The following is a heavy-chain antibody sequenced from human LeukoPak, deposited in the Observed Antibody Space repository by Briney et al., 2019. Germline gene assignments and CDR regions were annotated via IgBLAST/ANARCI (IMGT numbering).Heavy chain of an antibody. D-gene: IGHD4-23*01. CDR2: IYSGGST. CDR1: GFTVSSNY. V-gene: IGHV3-53*01. CDR3: ARAETYGGIDY. J-gene: IGHJ4*02. Sequence: PGGSLRLSCAASGFTVSSNYMSWVRQAPGMGLEWVSVIYSGGSTYYADSVKGRFTISRDNSKNTLYLQMNSLRAEDTAVYYCARAETYGGIDYWGQGTLVTVSS.